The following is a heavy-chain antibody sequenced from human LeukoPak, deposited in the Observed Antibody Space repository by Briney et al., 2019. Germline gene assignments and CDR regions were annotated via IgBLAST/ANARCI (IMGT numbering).Heavy chain of an antibody. CDR1: GLTFSSDA. Sequence: PGGSLRLSCAASGLTFSSDAMSWVRQAPGKGLEWVSTISGDARITYYADSVKGRFTISRDNSKNTLYLQMNSLRAEDTAVYHCAKGSAWRDSSGWDDEYYFDYWGQGTLVTVSS. D-gene: IGHD6-19*01. J-gene: IGHJ4*02. CDR3: AKGSAWRDSSGWDDEYYFDY. CDR2: ISGDARIT. V-gene: IGHV3-23*01.